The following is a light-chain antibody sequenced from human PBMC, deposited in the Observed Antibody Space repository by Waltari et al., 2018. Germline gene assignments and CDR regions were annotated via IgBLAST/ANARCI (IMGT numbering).Light chain of an antibody. Sequence: EIVLTQSPVTLSLAPGEIATLSCWASQSVGSSLAWYQQKPGQAPRLLRYDASNRATGVPARFNGSGSGTDFTLTIISLQSEDSAVYYCQQRSNWPPITFGQGTRLEIK. CDR1: QSVGSS. J-gene: IGKJ5*01. CDR3: QQRSNWPPIT. V-gene: IGKV3-11*01. CDR2: DAS.